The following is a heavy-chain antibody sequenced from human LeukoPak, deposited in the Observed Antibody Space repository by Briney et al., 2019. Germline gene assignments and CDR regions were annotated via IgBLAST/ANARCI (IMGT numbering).Heavy chain of an antibody. Sequence: SVKVSCKASGFTFTSSAMQWVRQARGQRLEWVGWIVVGSGNTNYAQKFQERVTITRDMSTSTAYMELSSLRSEDTAVYYCAAGYDSSGYYYVNYYYYGMDVWGQGTTVTVSS. D-gene: IGHD3-22*01. CDR3: AAGYDSSGYYYVNYYYYGMDV. CDR1: GFTFTSSA. V-gene: IGHV1-58*02. CDR2: IVVGSGNT. J-gene: IGHJ6*02.